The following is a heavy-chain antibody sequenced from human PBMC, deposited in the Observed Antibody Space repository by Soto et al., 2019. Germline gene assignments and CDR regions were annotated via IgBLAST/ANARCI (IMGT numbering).Heavy chain of an antibody. CDR1: GFTFSNYW. CDR3: VRDGLADY. CDR2: IDHDGPT. Sequence: EVQLVESGGGLVQPGGSLRLSCAGSGFTFSNYWMHWVRQAPGKGLEWVSRIDHDGPTDYADSVRGRFTISRDNAENTLYLQMKSLKPEDTAVYYCVRDGLADYWGQGTLVTVSS. J-gene: IGHJ4*02. V-gene: IGHV3-74*01.